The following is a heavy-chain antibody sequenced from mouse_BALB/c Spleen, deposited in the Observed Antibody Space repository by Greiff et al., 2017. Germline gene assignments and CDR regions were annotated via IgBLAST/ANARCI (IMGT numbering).Heavy chain of an antibody. D-gene: IGHD1-1*01. Sequence: EVKLQESGGGLVQPGGSLRLSCATSEFTFTDYYMSWVRQPPGKALEWLGFIRNKANGYTTEYSASVKGRFTISRDNSQSILYLQMNTLRAEDSATYYCARDRFYYYGTYAMDYWGQGTSVTVSS. CDR3: ARDRFYYYGTYAMDY. CDR2: IRNKANGYTT. J-gene: IGHJ4*01. CDR1: EFTFTDYY. V-gene: IGHV7-3*02.